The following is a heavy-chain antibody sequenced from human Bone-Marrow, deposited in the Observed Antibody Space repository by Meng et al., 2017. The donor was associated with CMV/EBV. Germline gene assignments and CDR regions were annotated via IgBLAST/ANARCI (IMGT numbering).Heavy chain of an antibody. Sequence: SETLSLTCSVSGYSISSGYYWGWIRQPPGEGLECIGNIYHTGSTYYHPSLKSRLTISVDKSKNQFSLKLSSVTAADTAVYYCAREVGGSYRNYYYYYGMDVWGQGTTVTVSS. CDR3: AREVGGSYRNYYYYYGMDV. J-gene: IGHJ6*02. V-gene: IGHV4-38-2*02. CDR1: GYSISSGYY. CDR2: IYHTGST. D-gene: IGHD1-26*01.